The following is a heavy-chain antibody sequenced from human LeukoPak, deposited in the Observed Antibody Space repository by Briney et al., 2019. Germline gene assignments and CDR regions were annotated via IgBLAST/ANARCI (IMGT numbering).Heavy chain of an antibody. D-gene: IGHD2-15*01. CDR3: ARDLSVAEVATHGPDAFDI. V-gene: IGHV1-69*04. J-gene: IGHJ3*02. CDR1: GGTFSSYA. Sequence: SVKVSCKAFGGTFSSYAISWVRQAPGQGLEWMGRIIPILGIANYAQKFQGRVTITADKSTSTAYMELSSLRSEDAAVYYCARDLSVAEVATHGPDAFDIWGQGTMVTVSS. CDR2: IIPILGIA.